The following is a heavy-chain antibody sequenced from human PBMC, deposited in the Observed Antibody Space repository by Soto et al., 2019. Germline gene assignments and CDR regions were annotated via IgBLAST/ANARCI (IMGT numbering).Heavy chain of an antibody. CDR1: GFTFSDSY. D-gene: IGHD3-22*01. J-gene: IGHJ4*02. Sequence: GGSLRLSCTASGFTFSDSYMSWIRQAPGKGLEWVSYISSSDSIIYYSDSVKGRFIISRDNAKNSLYLQMNSLRAEDTAVYYCARDLGYYDSSGYFDYWGQGTLVTVSS. CDR2: ISSSDSII. CDR3: ARDLGYYDSSGYFDY. V-gene: IGHV3-11*01.